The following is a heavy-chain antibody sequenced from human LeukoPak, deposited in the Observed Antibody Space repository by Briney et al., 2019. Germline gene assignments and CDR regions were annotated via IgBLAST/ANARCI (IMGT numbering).Heavy chain of an antibody. J-gene: IGHJ6*02. Sequence: SETLSLTCAVSGGSVSHSNWWTWVRQSPGKGLEWIGEVHPSEGTNYNPSLKSRVTISLDKSKNQFSLKLSSVTAADTAVYYCASWSKYDFWSGYLPAYGMDVWGQGTTVTVSS. D-gene: IGHD3-3*01. CDR3: ASWSKYDFWSGYLPAYGMDV. CDR2: VHPSEGT. V-gene: IGHV4-4*02. CDR1: GGSVSHSNW.